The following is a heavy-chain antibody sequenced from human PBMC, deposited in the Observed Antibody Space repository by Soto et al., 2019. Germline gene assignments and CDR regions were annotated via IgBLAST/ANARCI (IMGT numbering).Heavy chain of an antibody. V-gene: IGHV3-21*01. Sequence: GGSLRLSCAASGFTFSSYSMNWVRQAPGKGLEWVSSISSSSSYIYYADSVKGRFTISRDNSKNTLYLQMNSLRAEDTAVYYWAKDGRLVENTDYYILTGYSITSRYYYYYMAVWGKGTTVTVSS. CDR1: GFTFSSYS. CDR3: AKDGRLVENTDYYILTGYSITSRYYYYYMAV. CDR2: ISSSSSYI. D-gene: IGHD3-9*01. J-gene: IGHJ6*03.